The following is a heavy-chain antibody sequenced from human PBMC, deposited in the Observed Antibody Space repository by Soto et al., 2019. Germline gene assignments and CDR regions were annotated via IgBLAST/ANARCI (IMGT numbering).Heavy chain of an antibody. CDR1: GYKFTSYW. Sequence: EVQLVQSGAEVKKPGESLRISCRGSGYKFTSYWISWVRQMPGKGLEWMGKIDPSDSYTRYSPSFEGHVTMSVDKYNSPVYLQWSSLKASDTAMYFCTRRLLQGWFDPWGQGTLVTVSS. CDR2: IDPSDSYT. CDR3: TRRLLQGWFDP. D-gene: IGHD4-4*01. V-gene: IGHV5-10-1*01. J-gene: IGHJ5*02.